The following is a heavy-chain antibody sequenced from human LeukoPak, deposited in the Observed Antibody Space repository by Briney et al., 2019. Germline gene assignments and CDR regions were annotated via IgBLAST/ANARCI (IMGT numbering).Heavy chain of an antibody. J-gene: IGHJ4*02. CDR1: GFTFSSYE. D-gene: IGHD3-22*01. V-gene: IGHV3-48*03. Sequence: GGSLRLSCAASGFTFSSYEMNWVRQAPGKGLEWVSYISSSGSTIYYADSVKGRFTISRDNAKNSLYLQMNSLRAEDTAVYYCATLAPPYYYDSSGYRNLDYWGQGTLVTVSS. CDR2: ISSSGSTI. CDR3: ATLAPPYYYDSSGYRNLDY.